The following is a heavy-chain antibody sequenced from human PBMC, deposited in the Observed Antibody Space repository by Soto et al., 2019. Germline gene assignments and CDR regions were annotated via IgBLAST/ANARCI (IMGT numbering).Heavy chain of an antibody. D-gene: IGHD2-21*02. V-gene: IGHV4-31*03. CDR1: GGSISSGGYY. J-gene: IGHJ2*01. CDR2: IYYSGST. CDR3: AREGGIYCGGDCYYWHFDL. Sequence: QVQLQESGPGLVKPSQTLSLTCTVSGGSISSGGYYWSWIRQHPGKGLEGIGYIYYSGSTYYNPSLKSRVTISVDTSKNQFSLKLSSVTAADTAVYYCAREGGIYCGGDCYYWHFDLWGRGTLVTVSS.